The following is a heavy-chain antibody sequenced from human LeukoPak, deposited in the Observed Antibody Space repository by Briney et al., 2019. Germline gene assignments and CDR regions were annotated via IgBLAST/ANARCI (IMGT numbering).Heavy chain of an antibody. D-gene: IGHD4-17*01. Sequence: GESLKISCKGSGYSFTSYWIGWVRQMPGKGLEWMGIIYLGDSDTRYSPSFQGQVTISADKSISTAYLQWSSLKASDTAMYYCARFLGRTVTGSYFQHWGQGTLVTVSS. V-gene: IGHV5-51*01. CDR3: ARFLGRTVTGSYFQH. CDR2: IYLGDSDT. CDR1: GYSFTSYW. J-gene: IGHJ1*01.